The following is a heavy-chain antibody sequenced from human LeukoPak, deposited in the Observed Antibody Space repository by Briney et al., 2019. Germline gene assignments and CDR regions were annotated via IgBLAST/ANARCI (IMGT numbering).Heavy chain of an antibody. V-gene: IGHV4-4*07. CDR3: ARDRYDSVYNWFDP. D-gene: IGHD3-22*01. CDR2: IYSSGST. CDR1: DGSISSYY. Sequence: PSETLSLTCTVSDGSISSYYWSWIRQPAGKGLEWIGRIYSSGSTNYNPSLKSRVTMSVDTSKNQFSLKLSSVTAADTAVYYCARDRYDSVYNWFDPWGQGTLVTVPS. J-gene: IGHJ5*02.